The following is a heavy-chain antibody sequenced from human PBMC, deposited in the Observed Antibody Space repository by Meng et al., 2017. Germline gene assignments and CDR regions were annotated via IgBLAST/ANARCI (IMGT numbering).Heavy chain of an antibody. CDR1: GYTFTSNA. CDR3: ARDKLKTFDP. CDR2: INAGNSNT. V-gene: IGHV1-3*01. J-gene: IGHJ5*02. Sequence: QIPLVQSRDEVKKPGASAKVSLKASGYTFTSNAMHWVRQAPGQRREWMGWINAGNSNTKYSQKFQGRVTITRDTSANTAYMKLSSLRSEDTAVYYCARDKLKTFDPWGQGTLFTVSS.